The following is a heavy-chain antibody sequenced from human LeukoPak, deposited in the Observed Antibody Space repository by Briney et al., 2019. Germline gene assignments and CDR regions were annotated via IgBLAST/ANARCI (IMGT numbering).Heavy chain of an antibody. J-gene: IGHJ4*02. V-gene: IGHV1-24*01. CDR1: GYTLTELS. D-gene: IGHD3-22*01. CDR2: FDPEDGET. Sequence: EASVKVSCKVSGYTLTELSMHRVRQAPGKGLEWMGGFDPEDGETIYAQKFQGRVTMTEDTSTDTAYMELSSLRSEDTAVYYCATPPRYDSSGYPYYWGQGTLVTVSS. CDR3: ATPPRYDSSGYPYY.